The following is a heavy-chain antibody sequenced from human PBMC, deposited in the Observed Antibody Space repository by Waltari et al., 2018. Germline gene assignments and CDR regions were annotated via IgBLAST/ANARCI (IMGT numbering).Heavy chain of an antibody. J-gene: IGHJ4*02. V-gene: IGHV5-51*01. CDR3: AREKGYSSGNFDY. D-gene: IGHD6-19*01. CDR1: GYSFPTYW. CDR2: VYVDDSDT. Sequence: EVQLVQSGAEMKKPGESLKISCKGFGYSFPTYWIGWVRQMPGKGLEWMGFVYVDDSDTRYSPSFQGQVTISADKSINTAYLQWSSLEASDTAMYYCAREKGYSSGNFDYWGQGTLVTVSS.